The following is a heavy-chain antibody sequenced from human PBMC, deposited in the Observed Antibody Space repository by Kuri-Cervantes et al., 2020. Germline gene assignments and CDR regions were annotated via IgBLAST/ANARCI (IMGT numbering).Heavy chain of an antibody. V-gene: IGHV4-59*08. CDR1: GGSISSYY. J-gene: IGHJ6*02. CDR2: MYYSGST. CDR3: ARHRLEWGSGSRYYYGMDV. Sequence: SETLSLTCTVSGGSISSYYWSWIRQPPGKGLEWIGYMYYSGSTYYNPSLKSRVTISVDTSKNQFSLKLSSVTAADTAVYYCARHRLEWGSGSRYYYGMDVWGQGTTVPSP. D-gene: IGHD3-10*01.